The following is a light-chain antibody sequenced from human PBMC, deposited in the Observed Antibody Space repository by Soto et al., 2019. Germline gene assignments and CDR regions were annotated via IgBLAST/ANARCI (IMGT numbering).Light chain of an antibody. V-gene: IGKV1-33*01. CDR1: QDISNC. CDR2: EGS. CDR3: XQYYDLPYT. Sequence: DIQMTQSPSSLSASVGDRVTITCQASQDISNCLNWYQQKPGKAPKLLIYEGSNLQTGVPSRFSGGGSXIDXXFTIXXXXXEXXXXYXXXQYYDLPYTFGQGTKLEIK. J-gene: IGKJ2*01.